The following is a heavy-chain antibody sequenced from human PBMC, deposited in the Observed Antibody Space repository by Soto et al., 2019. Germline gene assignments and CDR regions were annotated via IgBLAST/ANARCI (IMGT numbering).Heavy chain of an antibody. CDR3: ARDGSVVRAAIVGDAFDI. Sequence: ASVKVSCKASGYTCTSYGISWVLHAPGQGLEWMGWISAYNGNTNYAQKLQGRVTMTTDTSTSTAYMELRSLRSDDTAVYYCARDGSVVRAAIVGDAFDIWGQGTMVTVSS. J-gene: IGHJ3*02. V-gene: IGHV1-18*01. CDR2: ISAYNGNT. D-gene: IGHD2-2*01. CDR1: GYTCTSYG.